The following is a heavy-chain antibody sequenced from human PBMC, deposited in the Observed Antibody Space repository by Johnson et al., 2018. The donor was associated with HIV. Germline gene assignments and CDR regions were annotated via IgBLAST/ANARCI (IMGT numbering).Heavy chain of an antibody. V-gene: IGHV3-66*02. D-gene: IGHD5-24*01. Sequence: VLLVESGGGLVQPGGSLRLSCAASGFTVSGDYMSWVRQAPGKGLEWVSLIYNDGTTYYADSVKGRFTISRDNSKNMLYLQLNSLRPEDTAVYYCARDGRDLATRGAFDIWGQGTMVTVSS. CDR3: ARDGRDLATRGAFDI. J-gene: IGHJ3*02. CDR1: GFTVSGDY. CDR2: IYNDGTT.